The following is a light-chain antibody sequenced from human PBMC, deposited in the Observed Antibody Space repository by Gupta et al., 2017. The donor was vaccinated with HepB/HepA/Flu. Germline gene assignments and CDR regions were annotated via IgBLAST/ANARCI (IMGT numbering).Light chain of an antibody. CDR1: SSDVGGYNF. CDR2: DVR. CDR3: YSYAGSYTWV. V-gene: IGLV2-11*01. J-gene: IGLJ3*02. Sequence: QSALTQPRSVSGSPGQSVTLSCTGTSSDVGGYNFVSWYQQHPDKAPKLMIYDVRKRPSGVPDRFSGSKSGNTASLTISGLQAEDEADYYCYSYAGSYTWVFGGGTKLTVL.